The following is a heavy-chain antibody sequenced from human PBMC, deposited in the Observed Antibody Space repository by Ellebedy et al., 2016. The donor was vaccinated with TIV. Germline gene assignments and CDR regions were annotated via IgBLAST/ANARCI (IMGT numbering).Heavy chain of an antibody. D-gene: IGHD2-2*01. CDR3: AKVGGSAVPRSLFDR. J-gene: IGHJ5*02. V-gene: IGHV4-59*01. CDR2: IHHSGNS. Sequence: SETLSLTXTLSRGSFSNYYWTWIRQSPGKGLEWIGYIHHSGNSSYNPSLKSRVIISLDTSTNQMSLNLTSVTAADTAVYYCAKVGGSAVPRSLFDRWGQGTQVTVSS. CDR1: RGSFSNYY.